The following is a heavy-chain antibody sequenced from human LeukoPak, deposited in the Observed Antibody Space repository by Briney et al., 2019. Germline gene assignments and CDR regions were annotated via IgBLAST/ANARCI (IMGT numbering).Heavy chain of an antibody. V-gene: IGHV4-59*12. CDR1: GGSISSYY. CDR2: IYYSGST. CDR3: ARDTVTGYDYYYYMDV. J-gene: IGHJ6*03. D-gene: IGHD4-11*01. Sequence: PSETLSLTCTVSGGSISSYYWSWIRQPPGKGLEWIGYIYYSGSTNYNPSLKSRVTMSVDTSKNQFSLKLSSVTAADTAVYYCARDTVTGYDYYYYMDVSGKGTTVTVSS.